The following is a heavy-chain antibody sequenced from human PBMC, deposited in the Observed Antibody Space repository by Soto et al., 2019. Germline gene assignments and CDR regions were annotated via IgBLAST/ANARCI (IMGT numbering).Heavy chain of an antibody. V-gene: IGHV1-18*01. CDR1: GYTFTGYG. Sequence: QVQLVESGAEVKKPGASVKVSCKASGYTFTGYGISWVRQAPGQGLEWMGWISGHNGKTIYAQNLQGRVTMTTDTSTSTAYMELRSLRSDDTAVYYCARAPPWELRVFYYWGQGTLVTVSS. J-gene: IGHJ4*01. D-gene: IGHD1-26*01. CDR3: ARAPPWELRVFYY. CDR2: ISGHNGKT.